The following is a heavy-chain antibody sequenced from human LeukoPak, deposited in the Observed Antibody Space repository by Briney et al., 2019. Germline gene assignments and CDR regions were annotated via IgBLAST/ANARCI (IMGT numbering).Heavy chain of an antibody. CDR3: ATSCGNSYGCYFDY. CDR2: IYYSGST. CDR1: GASISSYY. V-gene: IGHV4-59*08. Sequence: SETLSPTCTVSGASISSYYWSWIRQPPGKGLEWIGYIYYSGSTNYNPSLKSRVTISVDTSKSQFSLRLSSVTAADTAIYYCATSCGNSYGCYFDYWGQGTLVTVSS. D-gene: IGHD5-18*01. J-gene: IGHJ4*02.